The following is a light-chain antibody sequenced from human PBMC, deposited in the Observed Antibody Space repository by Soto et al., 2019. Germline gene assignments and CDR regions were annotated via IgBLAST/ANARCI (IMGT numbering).Light chain of an antibody. Sequence: IVMTQSPATLSVSPGEGATLSCKASQNVYNNLAWYQQRPGQPPRLLIYDASTRATGISARFSGSGYGTEFTLTISSLQSEDFAVYFCQQCRTWPLTFGGGTKVEIK. J-gene: IGKJ4*01. CDR2: DAS. V-gene: IGKV3-15*01. CDR1: QNVYNN. CDR3: QQCRTWPLT.